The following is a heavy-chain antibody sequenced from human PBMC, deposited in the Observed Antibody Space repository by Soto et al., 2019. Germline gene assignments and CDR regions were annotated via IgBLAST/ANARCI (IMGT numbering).Heavy chain of an antibody. Sequence: GGSLRLSCAASGFTFSSYAMSWVRQAPGKGLEWVSAISGSGGSTYYADSVKGRFTISRDNSKNTLYLQMNSLRAEDTAVYYCAKDPYYDILTGYNYYYYYMDVWGKGTTVTVSS. J-gene: IGHJ6*03. CDR2: ISGSGGST. D-gene: IGHD3-9*01. CDR3: AKDPYYDILTGYNYYYYYMDV. V-gene: IGHV3-23*01. CDR1: GFTFSSYA.